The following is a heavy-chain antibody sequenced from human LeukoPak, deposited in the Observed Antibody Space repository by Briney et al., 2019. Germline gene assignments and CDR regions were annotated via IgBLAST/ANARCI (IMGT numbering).Heavy chain of an antibody. CDR1: GFTFSDYY. CDR2: ISGSSSNT. Sequence: GGSLRLSCAASGFTFSDYYMSWIRQAPGKGLEWVSYISGSSSNTKYADSVKGRFTISRDNAKNSLYLQMNSLRAEDTAVYYCARALGSPLDYWGQGTLVTVSS. J-gene: IGHJ4*02. D-gene: IGHD1-26*01. V-gene: IGHV3-11*06. CDR3: ARALGSPLDY.